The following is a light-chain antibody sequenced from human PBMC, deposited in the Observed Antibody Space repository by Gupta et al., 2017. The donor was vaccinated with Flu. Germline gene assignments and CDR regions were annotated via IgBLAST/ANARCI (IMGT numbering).Light chain of an antibody. CDR3: QQHGDYPLT. CDR2: HVS. Sequence: GTLSLSPGERATLSCRASQTVISTYLAWYQQRPGQAPRLLMYHVSSRATGIPDRFSGSGSGTDFTLTISRLEPEDFAVHYCQQHGDYPLTFGGGTKVEIK. CDR1: QTVISTY. J-gene: IGKJ4*01. V-gene: IGKV3-20*01.